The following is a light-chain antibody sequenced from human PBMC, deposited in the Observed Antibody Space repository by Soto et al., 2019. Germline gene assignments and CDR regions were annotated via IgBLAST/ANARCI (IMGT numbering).Light chain of an antibody. CDR3: LLYCAGAHVV. J-gene: IGLJ7*01. CDR1: TGAVTSGYY. CDR2: STS. Sequence: QAVVTQEPSLTVSPGGTVTLTCASSTGAVTSGYYPNWFQQKPGQAPRALIYSTSNKHSWTPAGFSGSLLGGKAALTVSGVEREGDADCYRLLYCAGAHVVFGGGTQLNVL. V-gene: IGLV7-43*01.